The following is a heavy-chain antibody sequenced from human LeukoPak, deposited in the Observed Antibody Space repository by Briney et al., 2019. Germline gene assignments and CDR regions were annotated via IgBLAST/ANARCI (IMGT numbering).Heavy chain of an antibody. CDR3: ARESLRGDAFDI. J-gene: IGHJ3*02. Sequence: GGSLRLSCAASGFTFSSYNMNWVRQAPGKGLEWVSSITSSSSYIYYADSVKGRFTISRDNAKNSLFLQMNSLRAEDTAVYYCARESLRGDAFDIWGQGTMVTVSS. CDR2: ITSSSSYI. CDR1: GFTFSSYN. D-gene: IGHD3-10*01. V-gene: IGHV3-21*01.